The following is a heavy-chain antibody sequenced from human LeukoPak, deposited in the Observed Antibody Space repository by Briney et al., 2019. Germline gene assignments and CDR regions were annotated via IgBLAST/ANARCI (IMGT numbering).Heavy chain of an antibody. J-gene: IGHJ4*02. CDR1: GGSISSSSYY. Sequence: PSETLSLTCTVSGGSISSSSYYWGWIRQPPGKGLEWIGSIYYSGSTYYNPSLKSRVTISVDTSKNQFSLKLSSVTAADTAVYYCARERATTVTTRPIDYWGQGTLVTVSS. V-gene: IGHV4-39*07. D-gene: IGHD4-17*01. CDR3: ARERATTVTTRPIDY. CDR2: IYYSGST.